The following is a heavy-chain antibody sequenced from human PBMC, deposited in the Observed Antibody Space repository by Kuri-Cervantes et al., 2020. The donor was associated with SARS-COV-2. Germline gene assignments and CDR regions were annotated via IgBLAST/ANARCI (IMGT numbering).Heavy chain of an antibody. J-gene: IGHJ4*02. CDR2: IWYDGSNK. CDR3: AKSGLRLGELSLFFDY. Sequence: GGSLRLSCAASGFTFSSYGMHWVRQAPGKGLEWVAVIWYDGSNKYYADSVKGRFTISRDNSKNTLYLQMNSLRAEDTAVYYCAKSGLRLGELSLFFDYWGQGTRVTVSS. D-gene: IGHD3-16*02. V-gene: IGHV3-33*06. CDR1: GFTFSSYG.